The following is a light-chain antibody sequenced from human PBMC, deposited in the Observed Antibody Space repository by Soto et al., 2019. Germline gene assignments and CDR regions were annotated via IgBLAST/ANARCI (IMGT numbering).Light chain of an antibody. Sequence: SYELTQSPSVSVAPGQTARITCGGDNIGSKSVHWHQQRPGQAPVLVVYDDSARPSGIPERFSGSNSGNTATLTISRVEAGDEADYYCQVWESAIVFGGGTKLTVL. CDR3: QVWESAIV. V-gene: IGLV3-21*02. J-gene: IGLJ2*01. CDR2: DDS. CDR1: NIGSKS.